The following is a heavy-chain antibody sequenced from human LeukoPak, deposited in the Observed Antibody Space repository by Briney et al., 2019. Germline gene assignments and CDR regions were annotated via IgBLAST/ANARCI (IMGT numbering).Heavy chain of an antibody. CDR3: ARSACSSTSCYGGWFDP. CDR1: GGSFSGYY. D-gene: IGHD2-2*01. V-gene: IGHV4-34*01. Sequence: PSETLSLTCAVYGGSFSGYYWSWIRQPPGKGLEWIGEINHSGSTNYNPSLKSRVTISVDTSKNQFSLKLSSVTAADTAVYYCARSACSSTSCYGGWFDPWGQGTLVTVSS. J-gene: IGHJ5*02. CDR2: INHSGST.